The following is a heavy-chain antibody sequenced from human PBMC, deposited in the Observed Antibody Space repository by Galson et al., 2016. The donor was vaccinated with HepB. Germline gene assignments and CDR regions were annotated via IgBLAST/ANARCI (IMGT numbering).Heavy chain of an antibody. CDR3: ASDVEGAFDL. V-gene: IGHV3-53*01. CDR2: IYTDATT. Sequence: SLRLSCAASWFTVNSHYMTWVRQAPGRGLEWVSVIYTDATTSYADSVKGRFTVSRDISKNTVFLQMNSLRPEDTAFYYCASDVEGAFDLWGQRTMVSVSS. J-gene: IGHJ3*01. CDR1: WFTVNSHY.